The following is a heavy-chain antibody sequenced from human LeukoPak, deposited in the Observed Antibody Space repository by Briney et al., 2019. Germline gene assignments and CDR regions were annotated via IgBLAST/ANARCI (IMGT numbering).Heavy chain of an antibody. D-gene: IGHD5-18*01. V-gene: IGHV3-48*01. J-gene: IGHJ3*02. Sequence: GGSLRLSCAASGFTFSSYSMNWVRQAPGKGLEWVSYISSSSSTIYYADSVKGRFTISRDNAKNSLYLQMNSLRAEDTAVYYCARIPIWWEPGDQGVEINTEAFDIWGQGTMVTVSS. CDR2: ISSSSSTI. CDR1: GFTFSSYS. CDR3: ARIPIWWEPGDQGVEINTEAFDI.